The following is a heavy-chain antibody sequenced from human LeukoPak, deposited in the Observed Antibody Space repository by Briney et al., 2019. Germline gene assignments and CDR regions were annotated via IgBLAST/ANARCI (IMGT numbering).Heavy chain of an antibody. Sequence: PSETLSLTCTVSGGSISSSSYYWGWIRQPPGKGLEWIGSIYYSGSTYNNPSLKSRVTISVDTSKNQFSLKLSSVTAADTAVYYCARLEVGDIVVVPAAETYYFDYWGQGTLVTVSS. J-gene: IGHJ4*02. CDR2: IYYSGST. CDR1: GGSISSSSYY. D-gene: IGHD2-2*01. CDR3: ARLEVGDIVVVPAAETYYFDY. V-gene: IGHV4-39*01.